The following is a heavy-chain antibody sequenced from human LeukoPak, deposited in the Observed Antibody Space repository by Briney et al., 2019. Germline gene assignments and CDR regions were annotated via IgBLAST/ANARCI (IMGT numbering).Heavy chain of an antibody. J-gene: IGHJ4*02. Sequence: ASVKVSCKASGYTFTSYGISWVRQAPGQGLEWMGWISAYNGNTKYAQKLQGRVTTTTDTSTSTAYMELRSLRSDDTAVYYCARDRGDYYGSGSYYKHFDYWGQGTQVTVSS. D-gene: IGHD3-10*01. CDR3: ARDRGDYYGSGSYYKHFDY. CDR2: ISAYNGNT. V-gene: IGHV1-18*01. CDR1: GYTFTSYG.